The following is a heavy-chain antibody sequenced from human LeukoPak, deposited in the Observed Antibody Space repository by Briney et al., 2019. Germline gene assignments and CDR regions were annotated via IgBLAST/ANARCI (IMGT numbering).Heavy chain of an antibody. Sequence: GGSLRLSCAASGFTFSSYSMNWVRQAPGKGLEWVSSISSSSSYIYYADSVKGRLTISRDNAKNSLYLQMNSLRAEDTAVYYCARDQSTVTRTYYFDYWGQGTLVTVSS. CDR3: ARDQSTVTRTYYFDY. J-gene: IGHJ4*02. V-gene: IGHV3-21*01. D-gene: IGHD4-17*01. CDR2: ISSSSSYI. CDR1: GFTFSSYS.